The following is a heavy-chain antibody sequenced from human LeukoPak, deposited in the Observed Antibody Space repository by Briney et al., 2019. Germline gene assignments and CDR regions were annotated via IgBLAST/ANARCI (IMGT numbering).Heavy chain of an antibody. J-gene: IGHJ4*02. Sequence: GGSLRLSCAAPGFTFSSYSMNWVRQAPGKGLEWVSSISSSSSYIYYADSVKGRFTISRDNAKNSLYLQMNSLRAEDTAVYYCARGTTVTTLHLDYWGQGTLVTVSS. CDR1: GFTFSSYS. CDR3: ARGTTVTTLHLDY. V-gene: IGHV3-21*01. CDR2: ISSSSSYI. D-gene: IGHD4-17*01.